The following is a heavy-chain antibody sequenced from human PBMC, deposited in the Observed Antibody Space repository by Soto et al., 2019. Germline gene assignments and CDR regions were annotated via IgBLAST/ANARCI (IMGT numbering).Heavy chain of an antibody. V-gene: IGHV1-18*04. CDR1: GYTFTNYG. CDR3: ARGGRYSSSSDLIY. Sequence: QVQLVQSGPEVKKPGASVKVSCTPSGYTFTNYGVNWVRQAPGQGLEWMGWISADSGDTKYAQKFQGRVTMTTDTSRRTGYMELRSLRFDDSAVYYCARGGRYSSSSDLIYWGQGTLVTVSS. CDR2: ISADSGDT. J-gene: IGHJ4*02. D-gene: IGHD6-6*01.